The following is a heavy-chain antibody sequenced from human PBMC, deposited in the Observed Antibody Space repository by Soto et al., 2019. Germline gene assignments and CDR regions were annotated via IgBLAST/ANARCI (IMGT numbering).Heavy chain of an antibody. CDR1: GFTFSNYG. V-gene: IGHV1-8*01. J-gene: IGHJ4*02. Sequence: ASVKISCKASGFTFSNYGLNWVRQAPGQGLEWMGWMNPNSGNTGYAQKFQGRVTMTRNTSISTAYMELSSLRSEDTAVYYCARAGAYYYDSSGYYGEFDYWGQGTLVTVSS. CDR2: MNPNSGNT. D-gene: IGHD3-22*01. CDR3: ARAGAYYYDSSGYYGEFDY.